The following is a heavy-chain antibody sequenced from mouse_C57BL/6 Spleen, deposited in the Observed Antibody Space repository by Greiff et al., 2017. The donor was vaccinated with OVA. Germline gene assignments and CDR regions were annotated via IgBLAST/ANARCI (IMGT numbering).Heavy chain of an antibody. CDR3: ARRKGAQATSYFDY. CDR1: GYTFTSYW. V-gene: IGHV1-50*01. J-gene: IGHJ2*01. Sequence: QVQLQQPGAELVKPGASVKLSCKASGYTFTSYWMQWVKQRPGQGLEWIGEIDPSDSYTNSNQKFKGKATLTVDTSSSTAYMQLSSLTSEDSAVYYCARRKGAQATSYFDYWGQGTTLTVSS. CDR2: IDPSDSYT. D-gene: IGHD3-2*02.